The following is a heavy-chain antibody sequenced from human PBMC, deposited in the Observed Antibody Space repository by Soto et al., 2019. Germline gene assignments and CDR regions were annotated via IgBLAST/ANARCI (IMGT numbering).Heavy chain of an antibody. CDR1: GFTFSNSA. Sequence: QVQLVESGGGVVQPGRSLRLSCAASGFTFSNSAMHWVRQAPGKGLEWVAVISGAGTSTYYADSVKGRFTISRDNSEDTVYLQLNSLRSEDTAVYHCARDPGHGDNEYYAFDYWGQGTLVTVSS. CDR3: ARDPGHGDNEYYAFDY. D-gene: IGHD2-21*02. V-gene: IGHV3-30-3*01. J-gene: IGHJ4*02. CDR2: ISGAGTST.